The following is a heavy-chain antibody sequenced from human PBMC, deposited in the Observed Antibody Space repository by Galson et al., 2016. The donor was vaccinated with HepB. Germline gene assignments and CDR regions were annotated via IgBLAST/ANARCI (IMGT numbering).Heavy chain of an antibody. CDR1: GESLSAYY. V-gene: IGHV4-34*01. CDR2: INHSGTT. J-gene: IGHJ4*02. Sequence: SETLSLTCVVSGESLSAYYCSWIRQPSGKGLEYIGEINHSGTTKYNPSLTSRVTISVDTSKNQFSLNLTSVTAADTALYYCAMSPRGFSPPWYWGQGTLVTVSS. D-gene: IGHD5-18*01. CDR3: AMSPRGFSPPWY.